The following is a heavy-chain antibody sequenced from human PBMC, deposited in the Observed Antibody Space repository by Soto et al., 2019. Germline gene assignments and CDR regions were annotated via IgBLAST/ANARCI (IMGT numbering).Heavy chain of an antibody. Sequence: EVQLLESGGGLVQPGGSLRLSCAASGFTFSRYAMRWVRQAPGKGLEWVAVAGGSGDTYYADSVKGRFTISRDNSKNTRYLQMNSLRAEDTALYYCAKDISGTYYDFDYWGPGTLVTVSS. D-gene: IGHD1-26*01. V-gene: IGHV3-23*01. CDR1: GFTFSRYA. J-gene: IGHJ4*02. CDR3: AKDISGTYYDFDY. CDR2: AGGSGDT.